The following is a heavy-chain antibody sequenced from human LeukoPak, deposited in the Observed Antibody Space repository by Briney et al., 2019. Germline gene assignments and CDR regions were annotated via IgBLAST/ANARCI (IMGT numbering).Heavy chain of an antibody. CDR3: ARGPKWSGSYYYFDY. CDR2: MNPNSGNT. Sequence: ASVKVSRKTSGYTFTSYDINWVRQATGQGLEWMGWMNPNSGNTGYAQKFQGRVTITRNTSITTAYMELSSLRSEDTAVYYCARGPKWSGSYYYFDYWGQGTLVTVSS. J-gene: IGHJ4*02. D-gene: IGHD1-26*01. V-gene: IGHV1-8*01. CDR1: GYTFTSYD.